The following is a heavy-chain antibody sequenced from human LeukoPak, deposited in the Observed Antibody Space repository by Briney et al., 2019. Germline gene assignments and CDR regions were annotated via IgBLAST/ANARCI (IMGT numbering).Heavy chain of an antibody. V-gene: IGHV3-48*01. D-gene: IGHD6-19*01. CDR3: ALSSGWPLDY. CDR2: ISSSRSTR. Sequence: GGSLRLSCAASGFTYSRYSMNWVRQAPGKGLEWVSYISSSRSTRYYADSVKGRFTISRDNAKNSLYLQMNSLRAEDTAVYYCALSSGWPLDYWGQGTLVTVSS. CDR1: GFTYSRYS. J-gene: IGHJ4*02.